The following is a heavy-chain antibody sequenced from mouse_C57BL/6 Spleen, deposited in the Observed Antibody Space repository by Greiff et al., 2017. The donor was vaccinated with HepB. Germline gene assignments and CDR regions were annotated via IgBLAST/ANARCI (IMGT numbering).Heavy chain of an antibody. CDR3: ARVEGNYYGSTLDGYYFDY. D-gene: IGHD1-1*01. V-gene: IGHV1-76*01. Sequence: QVQLQQSGAELVRPGASVKLSCKASGYTFTDYYINWVKQRPGQGLEWIARIYPGSGNTYYNEKFKGKATLTAEKSSSTAYMQLSSLTSEDSAVYFCARVEGNYYGSTLDGYYFDYWGQGTTLTVSS. CDR2: IYPGSGNT. J-gene: IGHJ2*01. CDR1: GYTFTDYY.